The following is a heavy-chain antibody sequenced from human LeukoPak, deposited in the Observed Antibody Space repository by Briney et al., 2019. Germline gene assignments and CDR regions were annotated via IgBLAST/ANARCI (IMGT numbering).Heavy chain of an antibody. J-gene: IGHJ4*02. CDR3: ARGGLDDSSGEVHFDY. Sequence: ASVKVSCKASGYTFTSYGISWVRQAPGQGLEWMGWISAYNGNTNYAQKLQGRVTMTTDTSTSTAYMELRSLRYDDTAVYYCARGGLDDSSGEVHFDYWGQGTLVTVSS. D-gene: IGHD3-22*01. CDR1: GYTFTSYG. V-gene: IGHV1-18*01. CDR2: ISAYNGNT.